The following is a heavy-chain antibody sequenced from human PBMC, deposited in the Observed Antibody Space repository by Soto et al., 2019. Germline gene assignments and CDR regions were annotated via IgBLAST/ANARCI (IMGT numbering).Heavy chain of an antibody. CDR3: ARDSPYGDYGIDY. CDR1: GGSISSGDYY. D-gene: IGHD4-17*01. V-gene: IGHV4-30-4*01. Sequence: PSETLSLTCTVSGGSISSGDYYWSWIRQPPGKGLEWIGYIYYSGSTYYNPSLKSRVTISVDTSKNQFSLKLSSVTAADTAVYYCARDSPYGDYGIDYWGQGTLVTVSS. CDR2: IYYSGST. J-gene: IGHJ4*02.